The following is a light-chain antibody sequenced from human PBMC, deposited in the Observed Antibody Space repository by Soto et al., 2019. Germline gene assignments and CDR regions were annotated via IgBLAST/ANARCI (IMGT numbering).Light chain of an antibody. V-gene: IGLV2-8*01. Sequence: QSVLTQPPSASGAPGQSVTIACIGTSSDAGGYNYVSWDQHHPDNDPKLIIYEVNKRPAGVPDRFSGSKSGNTASMTVSGLQAEEEDDYYCSSYGGSYTVVFGVGIQLT. J-gene: IGLJ2*01. CDR1: SSDAGGYNY. CDR3: SSYGGSYTVV. CDR2: EVN.